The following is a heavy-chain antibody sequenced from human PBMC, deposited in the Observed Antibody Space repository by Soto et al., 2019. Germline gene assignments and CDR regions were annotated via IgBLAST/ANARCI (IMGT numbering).Heavy chain of an antibody. J-gene: IGHJ6*02. CDR1: GGSISSGGYY. CDR3: ARVLIYEQLYGMDV. V-gene: IGHV4-31*03. D-gene: IGHD6-13*01. Sequence: SETLSLTCTVSGGSISSGGYYWSWIRQHPGKGLEWIGYIYYSGSTYYNPSLKSRVTISVDTSKNQFSLKLSSVTAADTAVYYCARVLIYEQLYGMDVWGQGTTVTVSS. CDR2: IYYSGST.